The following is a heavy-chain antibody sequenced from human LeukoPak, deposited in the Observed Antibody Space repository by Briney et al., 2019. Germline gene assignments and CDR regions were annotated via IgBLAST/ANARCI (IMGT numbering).Heavy chain of an antibody. Sequence: MGWINTNTGNPTYAQGFTGRFVFSLDTSVSTAYLQISSLKAEDTAVYYCAVGDGDAFDIWGQGTMVTVSS. CDR2: INTNTGNP. D-gene: IGHD4-17*01. V-gene: IGHV7-4-1*02. J-gene: IGHJ3*02. CDR3: AVGDGDAFDI.